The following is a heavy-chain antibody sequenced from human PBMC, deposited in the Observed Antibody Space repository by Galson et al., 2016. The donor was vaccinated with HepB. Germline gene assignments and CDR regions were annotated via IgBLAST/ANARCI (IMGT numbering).Heavy chain of an antibody. J-gene: IGHJ6*02. D-gene: IGHD3-10*01. Sequence: SLRLSCAASGFTFSSYWMTWVRQAPGKGLEYVACIKGDGSEKHYVDSVRGRFTISRDNARNLVSLQMNSLRAEDTAVYFCARRLDTQGRIGGWAWGMDVWGQGTTVTVSS. CDR3: ARRLDTQGRIGGWAWGMDV. CDR1: GFTFSSYW. CDR2: IKGDGSEK. V-gene: IGHV3-7*01.